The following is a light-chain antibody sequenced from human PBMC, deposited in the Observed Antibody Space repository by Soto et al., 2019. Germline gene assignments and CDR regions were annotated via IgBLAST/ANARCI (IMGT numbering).Light chain of an antibody. J-gene: IGLJ1*01. V-gene: IGLV2-14*01. Sequence: QSPLPHPATVSWATGHSITIACPGTSSDVGGYNYVSWYQQHPGKAPKLMIYEVSNRPSGVSNRFSGSKSGNTASLTISGLQAEDEADYYCSSYTSSSTYYVFGNGTKGTVL. CDR3: SSYTSSSTYYV. CDR1: SSDVGGYNY. CDR2: EVS.